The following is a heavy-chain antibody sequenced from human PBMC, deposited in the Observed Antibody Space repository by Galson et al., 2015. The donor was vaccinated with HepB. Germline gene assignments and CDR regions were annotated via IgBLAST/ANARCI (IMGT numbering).Heavy chain of an antibody. CDR1: GFPFSSYA. Sequence: SLRLSCAASGFPFSSYAMHWVRQAPGKGLEWVAVISYDGSNKYYADSVKGRFIISRDNSRNTLYLQVNSLRAEDTAVYYCARALTSSSRSCVDVWGKGTTVTVSS. D-gene: IGHD6-13*01. J-gene: IGHJ6*04. CDR3: ARALTSSSRSCVDV. V-gene: IGHV3-30-3*01. CDR2: ISYDGSNK.